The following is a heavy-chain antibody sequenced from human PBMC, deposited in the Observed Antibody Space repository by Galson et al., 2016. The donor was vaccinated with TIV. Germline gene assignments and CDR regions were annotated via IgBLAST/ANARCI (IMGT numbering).Heavy chain of an antibody. V-gene: IGHV3-23*01. CDR1: GFDFSNHA. Sequence: SLRLSCAASGFDFSNHAMSWVRQAPGEGLQWVSSISGGGGERYYADSVKGRFTISRDISKKTLYLDMDSLRADDTALYYCAKDRTPGSSAWYFDYWGHGTTVSVSS. CDR3: AKDRTPGSSAWYFDY. D-gene: IGHD6-19*01. CDR2: ISGGGGER. J-gene: IGHJ4*01.